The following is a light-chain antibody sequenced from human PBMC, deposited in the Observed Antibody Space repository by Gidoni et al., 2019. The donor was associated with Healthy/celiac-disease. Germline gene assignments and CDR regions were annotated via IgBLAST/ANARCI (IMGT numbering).Light chain of an antibody. V-gene: IGKV3-20*01. CDR1: QSVSSSY. Sequence: EIELTQSPVTLSLSPGERATLSCRASQSVSSSYLAWYQQKPGQAPRLLIDGAASRATGIPDRFSGSGSGTDFTRTISRLEPQDFAVYYCQQYGSSPLTFXGXTKVEIK. CDR3: QQYGSSPLT. J-gene: IGKJ4*01. CDR2: GAA.